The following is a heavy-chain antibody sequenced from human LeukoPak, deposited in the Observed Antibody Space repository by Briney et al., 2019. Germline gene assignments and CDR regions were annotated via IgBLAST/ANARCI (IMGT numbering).Heavy chain of an antibody. D-gene: IGHD3-10*01. CDR2: INPSGGST. Sequence: ASVKVSCKASGYTFTRYYMHWVRQAPGQGLEWMGIINPSGGSTSYAQKFQGRVTMTRDTSTSTVYMELSSLRSEDTAVYYCARDKYYGSGNYGKYNWFDPGPGSPGHRLL. CDR3: ARDKYYGSGNYGKYNWFDP. V-gene: IGHV1-46*01. CDR1: GYTFTRYY. J-gene: IGHJ5*02.